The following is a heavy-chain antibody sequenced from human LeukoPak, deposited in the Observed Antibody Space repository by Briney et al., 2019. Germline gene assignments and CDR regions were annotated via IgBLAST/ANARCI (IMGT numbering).Heavy chain of an antibody. CDR2: IGGIGDNT. J-gene: IGHJ4*02. CDR1: GFTFSSDA. V-gene: IGHV3-23*01. Sequence: GVSLRLSCAASGFTFSSDAMSWVRQGPGKGLEWVSTIGGIGDNTHYADSVKGRFTISRDSSRNTLYLQMNTLRVEDTAIYYCAKTPTFYYVLTGYSNDYWGQGTLVTVSS. CDR3: AKTPTFYYVLTGYSNDY. D-gene: IGHD3-9*01.